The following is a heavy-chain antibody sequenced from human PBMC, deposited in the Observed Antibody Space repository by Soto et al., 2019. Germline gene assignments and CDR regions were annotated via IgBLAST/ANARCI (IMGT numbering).Heavy chain of an antibody. CDR2: IPHSGPT. V-gene: IGHV4-4*02. CDR3: ARGGITAVRNYYFDH. Sequence: QVQLQESGPGLVNPSGTLSLNCKVSGDSISSSEWWSWVRQPPGKGLEWISEIPHSGPTNYNPSLQSRVTITVDKSKNQISLRLSTVTAADTAVYYCARGGITAVRNYYFDHWGQGTLVTVSS. CDR1: GDSISSSEW. J-gene: IGHJ4*02. D-gene: IGHD1-20*01.